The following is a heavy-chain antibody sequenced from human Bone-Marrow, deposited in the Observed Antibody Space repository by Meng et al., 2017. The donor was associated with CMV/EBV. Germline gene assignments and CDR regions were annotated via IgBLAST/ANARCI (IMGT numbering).Heavy chain of an antibody. V-gene: IGHV1-24*01. CDR1: GYTLTELS. J-gene: IGHJ6*02. CDR2: FDPADGET. D-gene: IGHD3-3*01. Sequence: ASVKVSCKVSGYTLTELSMHWVRQAPGKGLQWMGGFDPADGETIYAQKFQGRVTMTTDTSTSTAYMELRSLRSDDTAVYYCARDLGREENDFWSGYYLVGGSGSYYYYGMDVWGQGTTVTVSS. CDR3: ARDLGREENDFWSGYYLVGGSGSYYYYGMDV.